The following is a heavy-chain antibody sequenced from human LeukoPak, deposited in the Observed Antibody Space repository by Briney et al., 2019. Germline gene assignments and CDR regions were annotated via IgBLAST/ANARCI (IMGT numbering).Heavy chain of an antibody. CDR1: GYTFTSYD. Sequence: GASVKVSCKASGYTFTSYDINWVRQATGQGLEWMGWMNPNSGNTGYAQKFQGRVTMTRDTSIITAYMELSRLTSDDTAVYYCVRGGDSSGYLEGRFDYWGQGTLVTVSS. CDR2: MNPNSGNT. CDR3: VRGGDSSGYLEGRFDY. D-gene: IGHD3-22*01. J-gene: IGHJ4*02. V-gene: IGHV1-8*01.